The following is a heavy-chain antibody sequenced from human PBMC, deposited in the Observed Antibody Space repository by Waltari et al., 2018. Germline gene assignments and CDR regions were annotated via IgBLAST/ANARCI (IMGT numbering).Heavy chain of an antibody. V-gene: IGHV3-23*01. J-gene: IGHJ3*02. Sequence: EVQLLESGGGLVQPGGSLRLSCAASGFTFSSYAMSWVRQAPGKGLEWVAAISGSGGSTYYADSVKGRFTISRDNSKNTLYLQMNSLRAEDTAVYYCAKDLSYRLGAFDIWGQGTMVTVSS. CDR3: AKDLSYRLGAFDI. D-gene: IGHD1-26*01. CDR2: ISGSGGST. CDR1: GFTFSSYA.